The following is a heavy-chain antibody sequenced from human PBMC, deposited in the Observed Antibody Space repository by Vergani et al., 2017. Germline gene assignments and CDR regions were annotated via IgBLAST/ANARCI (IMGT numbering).Heavy chain of an antibody. CDR3: ARGIRGGSYYGTDFFDY. V-gene: IGHV3-21*01. CDR2: ISSSSSYI. CDR1: GFTFSSYS. D-gene: IGHD1-26*01. J-gene: IGHJ4*02. Sequence: VQLVESGGGVVQPGRSLRLSCAASGFTFSSYSMNWVRQAPGKGLEWVSSISSSSSYIYYADSVKGRFTISRDNAKNSLYLQMNSLRAEDTAVYYCARGIRGGSYYGTDFFDYWGQGTLVTVSS.